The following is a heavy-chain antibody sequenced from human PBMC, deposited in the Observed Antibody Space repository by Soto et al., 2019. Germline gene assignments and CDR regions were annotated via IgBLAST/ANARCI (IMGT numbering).Heavy chain of an antibody. V-gene: IGHV1-18*01. D-gene: IGHD3-9*01. Sequence: QVPLVQSGAEVKKPGASVKVSCKASGYTFTSYGISWVRQAPGQGLEWMGWISAYNGNTNYAQKLQGRVTMTTDTSTSTAYMELRSLRSDDTAVYYCARADPPYYDILTGYPMAYWGQGTLVTVSS. J-gene: IGHJ4*02. CDR3: ARADPPYYDILTGYPMAY. CDR2: ISAYNGNT. CDR1: GYTFTSYG.